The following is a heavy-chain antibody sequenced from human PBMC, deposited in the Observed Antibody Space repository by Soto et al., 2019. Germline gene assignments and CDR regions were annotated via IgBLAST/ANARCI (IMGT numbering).Heavy chain of an antibody. CDR2: IYYSGST. Sequence: PSETLSLTCTVSGGSISSSPYYWGWIRQHPGKGLEWIGSIYYSGSTYYNPSLKSRVTISVDTSKNQFSLRLSSVTAADTAVYYCARPAVSATMTYYFDYWGQGTVVTVSS. D-gene: IGHD2-2*01. J-gene: IGHJ4*02. CDR3: ARPAVSATMTYYFDY. V-gene: IGHV4-39*01. CDR1: GGSISSSPYY.